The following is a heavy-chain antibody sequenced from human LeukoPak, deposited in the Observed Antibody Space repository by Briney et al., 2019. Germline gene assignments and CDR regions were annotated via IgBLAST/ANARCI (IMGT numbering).Heavy chain of an antibody. CDR1: GGSISSYY. CDR2: IYYSGST. V-gene: IGHV4-59*12. CDR3: ARDLAPFDP. Sequence: SETLSLTCTVSGGSISSYYWSWIRQPPGKGLEWIGYIYYSGSTYYNPSLKSRVTISVDTSKNQFSLKLSSVTAADTAVYYCARDLAPFDPWGQGTPVTVSS. J-gene: IGHJ5*02.